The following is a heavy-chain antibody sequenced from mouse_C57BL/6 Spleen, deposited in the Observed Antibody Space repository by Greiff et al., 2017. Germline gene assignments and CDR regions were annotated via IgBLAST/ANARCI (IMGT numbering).Heavy chain of an antibody. CDR1: GYTFTDDY. CDR3: AGDYYGSSCWYFDV. D-gene: IGHD1-1*01. CDR2: INPNNGGT. Sequence: EVQLQQSGPELVKPGASVKISCKASGYTFTDDYMNWVKQSHGKSLEWIGDINPNNGGTSYNQKFKGKATLTVDKSSSTAYMELRSLTSENSAVYYCAGDYYGSSCWYFDVWGTGTTVTVSS. V-gene: IGHV1-26*01. J-gene: IGHJ1*03.